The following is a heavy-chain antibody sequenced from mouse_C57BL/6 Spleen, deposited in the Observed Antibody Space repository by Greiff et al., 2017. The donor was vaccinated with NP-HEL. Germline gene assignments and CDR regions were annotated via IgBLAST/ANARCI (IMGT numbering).Heavy chain of an antibody. Sequence: EVKLVESGGGLVQPGGSLSLSCAASGFTFTDYYMSWVRQPPGKALEWLGFIRHKANGYTTEYSASVKGRFTISRDNSQSILYLQMNALRAEDSATYYCARWNYYGSSYGFDYWGQGTTLTVSS. CDR2: IRHKANGYTT. CDR3: ARWNYYGSSYGFDY. V-gene: IGHV7-3*01. D-gene: IGHD1-1*01. CDR1: GFTFTDYY. J-gene: IGHJ2*01.